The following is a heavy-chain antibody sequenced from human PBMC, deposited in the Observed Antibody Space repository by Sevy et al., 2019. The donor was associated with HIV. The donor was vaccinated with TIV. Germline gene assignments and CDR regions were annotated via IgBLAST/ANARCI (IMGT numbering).Heavy chain of an antibody. V-gene: IGHV3-23*01. Sequence: GGSLRLSCAASGFTFFSHVMSWVRQAPGKGLEWVSGLSGSGGTTYYADSVKGRFSISRDNSKNKLYLQMSSLRIEDTAVYYCAAETTDSSISWVFDVWGQGTMVTVSS. CDR1: GFTFFSHV. CDR2: LSGSGGTT. D-gene: IGHD6-13*01. J-gene: IGHJ3*01. CDR3: AAETTDSSISWVFDV.